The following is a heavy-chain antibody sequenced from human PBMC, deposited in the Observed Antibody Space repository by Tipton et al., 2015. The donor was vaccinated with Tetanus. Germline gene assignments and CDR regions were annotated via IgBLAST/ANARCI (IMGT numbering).Heavy chain of an antibody. J-gene: IGHJ6*02. Sequence: SLRLSCAASGFPFRSYWMHWVRQVPGKGLVWVARIKSDGSRTTYADSVKGRFTISRDNAKNTLFLQMNSLRPDDTSIYYCARRSLTNYGLDVWGQGTTVIVSS. CDR3: ARRSLTNYGLDV. V-gene: IGHV3-74*03. CDR1: GFPFRSYW. CDR2: IKSDGSRT. D-gene: IGHD3-9*01.